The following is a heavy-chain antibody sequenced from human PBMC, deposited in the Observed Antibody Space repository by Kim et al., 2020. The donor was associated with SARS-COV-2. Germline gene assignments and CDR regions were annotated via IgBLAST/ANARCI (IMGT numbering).Heavy chain of an antibody. D-gene: IGHD2-15*01. J-gene: IGHJ6*02. V-gene: IGHV3-73*01. CDR2: IKTKPNNYAT. CDR1: GFTFSDSA. CDR3: TRLLDYGMDV. Sequence: GGSLRLSCAASGFTFSDSALHWVRQASGRGLEWVGRIKTKPNNYATVYAVSVKGRFTISRDDSKNTAYLQMNSLKTEDTAVYYCTRLLDYGMDVWGQGTTVTVSS.